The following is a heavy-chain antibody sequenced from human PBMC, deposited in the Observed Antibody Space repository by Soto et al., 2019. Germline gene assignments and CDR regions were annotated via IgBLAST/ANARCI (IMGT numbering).Heavy chain of an antibody. V-gene: IGHV3-30-3*01. CDR3: ARSRHGSGSYTHFYYGLDV. CDR2: ISFDGSTE. Sequence: QVQLVESGGGVVQPGRSLRLSCAASGFTFISYAMHWVRQAPGKGLEWVAVISFDGSTEYYADSVKGRLTISRDNSKNTVYLQMNSLRYEDTAVYYCARSRHGSGSYTHFYYGLDVWGQGTTVTVSS. D-gene: IGHD3-10*01. CDR1: GFTFISYA. J-gene: IGHJ6*02.